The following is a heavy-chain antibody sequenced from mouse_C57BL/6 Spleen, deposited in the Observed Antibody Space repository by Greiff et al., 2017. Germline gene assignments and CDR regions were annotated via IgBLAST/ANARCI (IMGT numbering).Heavy chain of an antibody. V-gene: IGHV1-62-2*01. CDR3: ARHEDSVGGDCYFDV. CDR1: GYTFTEYT. J-gene: IGHJ1*03. CDR2: FYPGSGSI. Sequence: QVQLQQSGAELVKPGASVKLSCKASGYTFTEYTIHWVKQRSGQGLEWIGWFYPGSGSIKYNEKFKDKATLTADKSSSTAYMALSRVTSEDSGVYFCARHEDSVGGDCYFDVWGKGTTVTVSS.